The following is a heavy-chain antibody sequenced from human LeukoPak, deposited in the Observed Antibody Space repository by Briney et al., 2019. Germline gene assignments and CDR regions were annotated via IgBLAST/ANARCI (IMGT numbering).Heavy chain of an antibody. J-gene: IGHJ6*02. V-gene: IGHV3-21*01. CDR3: ARGLFAVVRSDIVVVPAAMTHCGMDV. CDR1: GFTFSSYS. CDR2: ISSSSSYI. D-gene: IGHD2-2*01. Sequence: TGGSLRLSCAASGFTFSSYSMNWVRQAPGKGLEWVSSISSSSSYIYYADSVKGRFTISRDNAKNSLYLQMNSLRAEDTAVYYCARGLFAVVRSDIVVVPAAMTHCGMDVRGQGTTVTVSS.